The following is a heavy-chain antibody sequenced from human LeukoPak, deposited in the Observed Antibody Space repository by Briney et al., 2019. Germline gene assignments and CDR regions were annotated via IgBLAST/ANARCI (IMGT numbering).Heavy chain of an antibody. V-gene: IGHV1-69*13. CDR1: GGTFSSYA. CDR3: ARGDYDSSGTDY. D-gene: IGHD3-22*01. J-gene: IGHJ4*02. Sequence: ASVKVSCKASGGTFSSYAISWVRQAPGQGLEWMGGIIPIFGTANYAQKFQGRVTITADESTSTAYMELSSLRSEDTAVYYCARGDYDSSGTDYWGQGTLVTVSS. CDR2: IIPIFGTA.